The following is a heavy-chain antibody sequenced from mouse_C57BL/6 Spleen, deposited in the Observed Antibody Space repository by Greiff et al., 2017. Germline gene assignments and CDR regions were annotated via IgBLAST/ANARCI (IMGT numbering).Heavy chain of an antibody. Sequence: VQLQQSGAELVRPGTSVKMSCKASGYTFTNYWIGWAKQRPGHGLEWIGDIYPGGGYTNYNEKFKGKATLTADKSSTTAYMQFSSLTYEDTAIYYCAKAHNYYGRSYDYAMDNWGQGTSVTASS. V-gene: IGHV1-63*01. CDR3: AKAHNYYGRSYDYAMDN. CDR1: GYTFTNYW. J-gene: IGHJ4*01. CDR2: IYPGGGYT. D-gene: IGHD1-1*01.